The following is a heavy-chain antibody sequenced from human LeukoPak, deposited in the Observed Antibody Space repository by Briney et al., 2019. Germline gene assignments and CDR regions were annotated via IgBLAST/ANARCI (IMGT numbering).Heavy chain of an antibody. D-gene: IGHD2-21*02. V-gene: IGHV3-7*01. Sequence: GGSLRLSCVASRFTFSNYWMSWVRQAPGKGLEWVANINQDGSKKRYADSMKGRFTISRNNAKESLYLQLNSLRAEDTAVYYCAKWGPYCVGDYCPALDSWGPGTLVTVSS. J-gene: IGHJ4*02. CDR2: INQDGSKK. CDR1: RFTFSNYW. CDR3: AKWGPYCVGDYCPALDS.